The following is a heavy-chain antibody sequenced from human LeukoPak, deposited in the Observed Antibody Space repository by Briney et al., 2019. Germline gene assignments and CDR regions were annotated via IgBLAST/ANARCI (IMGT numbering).Heavy chain of an antibody. V-gene: IGHV5-51*01. D-gene: IGHD1-26*01. CDR2: IFPGDSDT. Sequence: GESLKISCTVSGYSFTYYWIGWVRQMPGKGLEWMGIIFPGDSDTRYSPSFQGQVTISADKSISTAYLQWSSLKASDTAMYYCARRGSGTYSPLDFWGQGTLVTVSS. CDR1: GYSFTYYW. J-gene: IGHJ4*02. CDR3: ARRGSGTYSPLDF.